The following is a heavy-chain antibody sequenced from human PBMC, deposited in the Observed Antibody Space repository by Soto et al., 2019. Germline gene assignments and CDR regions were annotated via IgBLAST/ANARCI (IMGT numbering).Heavy chain of an antibody. CDR2: IYYSGRT. Sequence: SETLSLPCTVSGISISSSSHYWGWLRPPPGTGLEGIGSIYYSGRTYYNPSLKRLVTISVDTSKHQFSLELSSVTAADTAVYYCARHGRDYYYSSCSLAFDYWGQGTLVTVSS. J-gene: IGHJ4*02. V-gene: IGHV4-39*01. D-gene: IGHD3-22*01. CDR1: GISISSSSHY. CDR3: ARHGRDYYYSSCSLAFDY.